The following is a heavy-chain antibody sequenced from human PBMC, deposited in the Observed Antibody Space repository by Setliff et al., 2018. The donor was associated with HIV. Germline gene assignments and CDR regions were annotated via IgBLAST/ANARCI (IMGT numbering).Heavy chain of an antibody. D-gene: IGHD4-17*01. J-gene: IGHJ6*02. CDR1: GGSISSGDYY. V-gene: IGHV4-30-4*08. Sequence: SETLSLTCTVSGGSISSGDYYWSWIRQPPGKGLEWIGYIYYSGSIYYNPSLKSRVTISIDTSKNQLSLKLSSVTAADTAVYYCARAPLSRLRSYYYYYGMDVWGQGTTVTVSS. CDR2: IYYSGSI. CDR3: ARAPLSRLRSYYYYYGMDV.